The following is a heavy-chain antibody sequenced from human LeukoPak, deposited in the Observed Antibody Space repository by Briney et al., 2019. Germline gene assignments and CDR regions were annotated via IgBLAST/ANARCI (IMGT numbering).Heavy chain of an antibody. J-gene: IGHJ4*02. D-gene: IGHD3-16*02. CDR3: ATQDHTYYDYIWGSYRYSSRGEVDY. Sequence: PGGSLRLSCAASGFTFSSYWMSWVRQAPGKGLEWVANIKQDGSEKYYVDSVKGRFTISRDNAKNSLYLQMNSLRAEDTAVYYCATQDHTYYDYIWGSYRYSSRGEVDYWGQGTLVTVSS. CDR2: IKQDGSEK. CDR1: GFTFSSYW. V-gene: IGHV3-7*03.